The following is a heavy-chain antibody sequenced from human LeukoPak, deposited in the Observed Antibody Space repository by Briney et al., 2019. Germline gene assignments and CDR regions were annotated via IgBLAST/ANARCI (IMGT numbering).Heavy chain of an antibody. CDR1: GYTFTSYG. D-gene: IGHD6-6*01. V-gene: IGHV1-18*01. J-gene: IGHJ5*02. CDR2: ISAYNGNT. Sequence: ASVTVSCTASGYTFTSYGISWVRQAPGQGLEWMGWISAYNGNTNYAQKLQGRVTMTTDTSTSTAYMELRSLRSDDTAVYYCARVVGIAARRGAWFDPWGQGTLVTVSS. CDR3: ARVVGIAARRGAWFDP.